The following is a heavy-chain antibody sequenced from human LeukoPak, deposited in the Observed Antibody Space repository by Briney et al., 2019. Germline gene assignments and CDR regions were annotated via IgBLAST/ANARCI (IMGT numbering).Heavy chain of an antibody. CDR3: ARLYCSSTRCYFDY. V-gene: IGHV1-3*01. Sequence: ASVKVSCKASGYTFTSYAMHWVRQAPGQRLEWMGWINAGNGNTKYSQKFQGRVTITRDTSASTAYMELSSLRSEDTAVYYCARLYCSSTRCYFDYWGQGTLVTVSS. CDR2: INAGNGNT. CDR1: GYTFTSYA. D-gene: IGHD2-2*01. J-gene: IGHJ4*02.